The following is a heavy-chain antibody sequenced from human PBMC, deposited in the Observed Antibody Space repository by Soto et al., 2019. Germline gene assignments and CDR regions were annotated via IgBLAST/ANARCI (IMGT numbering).Heavy chain of an antibody. CDR3: AKEGGESSDGLYYFDS. D-gene: IGHD3-16*01. J-gene: IGHJ4*02. Sequence: SETLSLTCTVSGVSTSSDNYWCCIRQPPGEGLGGIRHISSSGNTDYNPSLTSRLAISIDTSKNQFSLKLSSVTAADTAVYFCAKEGGESSDGLYYFDSWGQGSLVTVSS. V-gene: IGHV4-38-2*02. CDR2: ISSSGNT. CDR1: GVSTSSDNY.